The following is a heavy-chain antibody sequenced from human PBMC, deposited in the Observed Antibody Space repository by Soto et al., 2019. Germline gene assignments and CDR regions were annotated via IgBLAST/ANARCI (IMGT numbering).Heavy chain of an antibody. CDR3: ARDDYYDSSGNYNSRTVYA. D-gene: IGHD3-22*01. J-gene: IGHJ5*02. Sequence: QVQLVQSGAEVKKPGSSVKVSCKASGGTFSSYAISWVRQAPGQGLEWMGGIIPIFGTANYAQKFQGRVTITADEATSTAYMELNSLRSEDTAVYYCARDDYYDSSGNYNSRTVYAWGQGPLVTVSS. V-gene: IGHV1-69*12. CDR1: GGTFSSYA. CDR2: IIPIFGTA.